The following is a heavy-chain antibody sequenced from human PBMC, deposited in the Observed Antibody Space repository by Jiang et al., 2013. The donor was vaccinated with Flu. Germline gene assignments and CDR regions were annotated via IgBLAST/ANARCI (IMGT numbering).Heavy chain of an antibody. CDR2: ISSSGSTI. Sequence: EVQLLESGGGLVQPGGSLRLSCAASGFTFSSYEMNWVRQAPGKGLEWVSYISSSGSTIYYADSVKGRFTISRDNAKNSLYLQMNSLRAEDTAVYYCARVAYPVVPAAMSTYFDYWGQGTLVTVSS. V-gene: IGHV3-48*03. J-gene: IGHJ4*02. CDR3: ARVAYPVVPAAMSTYFDY. D-gene: IGHD2-2*01. CDR1: GFTFSSYE.